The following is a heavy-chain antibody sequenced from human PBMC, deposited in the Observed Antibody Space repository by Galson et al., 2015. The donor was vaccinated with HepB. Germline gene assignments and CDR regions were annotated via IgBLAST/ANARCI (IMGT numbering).Heavy chain of an antibody. CDR3: GAGTYYYGSSCYRGGAY. V-gene: IGHV1-58*01. J-gene: IGHJ4*02. CDR1: GFTFTSSA. Sequence: SVKVSCKASGFTFTSSAVQWVRQARGQRLEWIGWIVVGSGNTNYAQKFQERVTITRDMSTSTAYMELSSLRSEDTAVYYCGAGTYYYGSSCYRGGAYLGQRTLVTVSS. D-gene: IGHD3-22*01. CDR2: IVVGSGNT.